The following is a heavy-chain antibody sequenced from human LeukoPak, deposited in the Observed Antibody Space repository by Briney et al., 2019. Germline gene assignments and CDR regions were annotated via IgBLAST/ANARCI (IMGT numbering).Heavy chain of an antibody. Sequence: GGSLRLSCAASGFTVSSSYMSWVRQAPGKGLDWVSVMYSGGTTYYADSVQGRFTISRDDSKNTLYLQLNNLRSEDTAVYYCARMLISSGYYVDYWGQGTLVTVSS. V-gene: IGHV3-53*01. CDR1: GFTVSSSY. CDR2: MYSGGTT. CDR3: ARMLISSGYYVDY. D-gene: IGHD3-22*01. J-gene: IGHJ4*02.